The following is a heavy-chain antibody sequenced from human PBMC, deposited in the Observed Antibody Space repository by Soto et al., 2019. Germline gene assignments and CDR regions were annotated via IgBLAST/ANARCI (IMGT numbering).Heavy chain of an antibody. CDR1: GFTFGDYA. Sequence: PGGSLRLSCTASGFTFGDYAMSWFRQAPGKGLEWVGFIRSKAYGGTTEYAASVKGRFTISRDDSKSIAYLQMNSLKTEDTAVYYCTREAPYSSSSFDYWGQGTLVTVSS. CDR2: IRSKAYGGTT. CDR3: TREAPYSSSSFDY. V-gene: IGHV3-49*03. J-gene: IGHJ4*02. D-gene: IGHD6-6*01.